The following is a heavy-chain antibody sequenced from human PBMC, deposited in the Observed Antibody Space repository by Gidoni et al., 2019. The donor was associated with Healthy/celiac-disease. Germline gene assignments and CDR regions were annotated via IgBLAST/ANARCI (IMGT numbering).Heavy chain of an antibody. D-gene: IGHD6-19*01. Sequence: QVQLVQSGAEVKKPGSSVKVSCKASGGTFSSYAISWVGQAPEQGLEWMGGIIPIFGTANYAQKFQGRVTITADKSTSTAYMELSSLRSEDTAVYYCARGGVYSSGWVDAFDIWGQGTMVTVSS. CDR2: IIPIFGTA. V-gene: IGHV1-69*06. CDR1: GGTFSSYA. J-gene: IGHJ3*02. CDR3: ARGGVYSSGWVDAFDI.